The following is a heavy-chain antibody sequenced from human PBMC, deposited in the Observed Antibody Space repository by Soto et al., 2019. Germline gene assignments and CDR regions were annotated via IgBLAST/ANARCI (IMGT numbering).Heavy chain of an antibody. CDR3: ARGPQYSSSTEFDY. CDR2: INHSGST. CDR1: GGSFSGYY. J-gene: IGHJ4*02. D-gene: IGHD6-13*01. V-gene: IGHV4-34*01. Sequence: SETLSLTCAVYGGSFSGYYWSWIRQPPGKGLEWIGEINHSGSTNYNPSLKSRVTISVDTSKNQFSLKLSSVTAADTAVYYCARGPQYSSSTEFDYWGQGTLVTVPS.